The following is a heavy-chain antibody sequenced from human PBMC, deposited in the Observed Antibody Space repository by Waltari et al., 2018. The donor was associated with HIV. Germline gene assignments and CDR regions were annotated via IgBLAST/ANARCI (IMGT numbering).Heavy chain of an antibody. V-gene: IGHV1-3*04. CDR3: TRDEFSSWSQSGGMDV. Sequence: QVQLVQSGAEVKKPGASVKVSCKTSGYTFVDYAIHWVRQAPGQRLEWRGWINTGNGNTKYAQEFQGRVSITRDTSASTGFMELSRLRSEDTALYYCTRDEFSSWSQSGGMDVWGQGTTVTVS. D-gene: IGHD6-13*01. J-gene: IGHJ6*02. CDR2: INTGNGNT. CDR1: GYTFVDYA.